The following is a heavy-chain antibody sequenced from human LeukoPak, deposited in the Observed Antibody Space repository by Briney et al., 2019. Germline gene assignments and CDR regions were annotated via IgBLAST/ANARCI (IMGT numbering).Heavy chain of an antibody. J-gene: IGHJ6*03. CDR1: GFTFDDYA. Sequence: GRSLRLSCAASGFTFDDYAMHWVRQAPGKGLEWVSGISWNSGSIGYADSVKGRFTISRDNAKNSLYLQMNSLRAEDTALYYCAKDVGGYYYYYYMDVWAKGPRSPSP. D-gene: IGHD3-16*01. CDR3: AKDVGGYYYYYYMDV. V-gene: IGHV3-9*01. CDR2: ISWNSGSI.